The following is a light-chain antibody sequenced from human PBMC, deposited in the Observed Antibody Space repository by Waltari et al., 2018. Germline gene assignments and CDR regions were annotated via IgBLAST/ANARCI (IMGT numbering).Light chain of an antibody. Sequence: QSVLTQPPSVSAAPGQRVTISCSGGSSNIGNNYVYCYRKFPGTAPKLLIYEDSERPSGIPGRFSGSKSGTSATLDITGLQAGDEADYYCGTWDSSLSGAVFGGGTHLTVL. CDR2: EDS. CDR3: GTWDSSLSGAV. J-gene: IGLJ7*01. CDR1: SSNIGNNY. V-gene: IGLV1-51*02.